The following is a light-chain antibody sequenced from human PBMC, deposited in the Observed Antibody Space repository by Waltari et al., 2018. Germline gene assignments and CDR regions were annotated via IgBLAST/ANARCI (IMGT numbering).Light chain of an antibody. CDR1: SNNVGYQG. CDR2: SAN. Sequence: QAGLTQSPSLSKALGQTATLTCAGNSNNVGYQGTTWLQQRQGHPPKLLFDSANYRPSGTADRFSAARSGNTASLTIPVLQPEDGADYYCSSLDNSLVGVVFGGGTKLTVL. V-gene: IGLV10-54*02. J-gene: IGLJ2*01. CDR3: SSLDNSLVGVV.